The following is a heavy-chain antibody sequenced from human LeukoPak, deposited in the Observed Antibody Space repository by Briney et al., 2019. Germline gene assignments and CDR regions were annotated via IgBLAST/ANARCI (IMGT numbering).Heavy chain of an antibody. CDR1: GFPFSDHE. Sequence: GGSLRLSCAAAGFPFSDHEMNWVRQAPGKGLEWVSYISSSGSDKYYPDSVKGRFTISRDNAKNSLYLQMNSLRAEDTAVYYCARRTSGAFAIWGQGTKVTVSS. V-gene: IGHV3-48*03. CDR3: ARRTSGAFAI. J-gene: IGHJ3*02. CDR2: ISSSGSDK.